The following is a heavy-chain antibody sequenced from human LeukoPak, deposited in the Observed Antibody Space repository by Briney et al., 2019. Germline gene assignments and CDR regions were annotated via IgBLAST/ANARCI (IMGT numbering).Heavy chain of an antibody. CDR3: AKEASCSSTSCNDY. V-gene: IGHV3-9*01. J-gene: IGHJ4*02. CDR2: ISWNSGSI. D-gene: IGHD2-2*01. Sequence: PGGSLRLSCAASGFTFDDYAMHWVRQAPGKGLEWVSGISWNSGSIGYADSVKGRFTISGDNAKNSLYLQMNSLRAEDTAVYYCAKEASCSSTSCNDYWGQGTLVTVSS. CDR1: GFTFDDYA.